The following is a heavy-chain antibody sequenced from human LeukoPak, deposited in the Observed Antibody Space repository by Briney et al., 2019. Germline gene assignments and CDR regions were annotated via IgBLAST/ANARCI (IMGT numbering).Heavy chain of an antibody. CDR1: GGSISSSSYH. CDR2: IYFSGTT. Sequence: SETLSLTCTVSGGSISSSSYHWGWIRQPPGQGLEWIGSIYFSGTTFYNPSLKSRVTISVDTSKNQFSLKLSSVTAADTAVYYCARDQYSGSYYYWYFDLWGRGTLVTVSS. V-gene: IGHV4-39*07. J-gene: IGHJ2*01. D-gene: IGHD1-26*01. CDR3: ARDQYSGSYYYWYFDL.